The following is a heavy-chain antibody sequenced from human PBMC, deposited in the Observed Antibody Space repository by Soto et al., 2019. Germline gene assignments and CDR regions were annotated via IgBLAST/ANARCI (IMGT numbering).Heavy chain of an antibody. D-gene: IGHD3-10*01. CDR3: ARGGGGSGSYYRNNWFDP. CDR2: IYYSGST. V-gene: IGHV4-59*01. CDR1: GGSISSYC. Sequence: PSETLSLTCTVSGGSISSYCWSGMRQPPGKGLEWIGYIYYSGSTNYNPSLKSRVTISVDTSKNQFSLKLSSVTAADTAVYYCARGGGGSGSYYRNNWFDPWGQGTLVTVSS. J-gene: IGHJ5*02.